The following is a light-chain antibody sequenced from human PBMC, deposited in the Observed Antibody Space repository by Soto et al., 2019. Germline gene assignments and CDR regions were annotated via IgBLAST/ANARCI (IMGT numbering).Light chain of an antibody. V-gene: IGKV1-27*01. CDR3: QKYRSAPWT. Sequence: DFQMTQSPSSLSASVGDTITITCRASQGIDNCLAWYQHRPGRVPKLLIYAASSLQGGVPSRFCGSGYGTDFTLTISNLQPEDVAIYYCQKYRSAPWTFGRGTKVEIK. CDR1: QGIDNC. J-gene: IGKJ1*01. CDR2: AAS.